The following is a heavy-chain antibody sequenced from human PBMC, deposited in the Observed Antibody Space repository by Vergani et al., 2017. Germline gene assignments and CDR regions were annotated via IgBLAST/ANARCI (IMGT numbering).Heavy chain of an antibody. CDR2: IRDGGETK. CDR3: GRKQSPASLMDKPIDI. J-gene: IGHJ5*02. V-gene: IGHV3-11*01. Sequence: VQLVESGGGLVEPGGSLRLSCAASGFIFSDYYMTWIRQTPGKGLEWLAHIRDGGETKMYAESLKGRFTVSRDNTKNLLILQMKTLKVDDTATYYCGRKQSPASLMDKPIDIWGQGTLVTVSS. CDR1: GFIFSDYY. D-gene: IGHD1/OR15-1a*01.